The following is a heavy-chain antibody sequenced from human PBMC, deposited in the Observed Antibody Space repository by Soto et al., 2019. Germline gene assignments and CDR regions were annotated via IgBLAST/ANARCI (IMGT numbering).Heavy chain of an antibody. CDR3: ARDGREASGMDV. CDR2: IYYRGST. J-gene: IGHJ6*02. CDR1: GGSISSHY. D-gene: IGHD1-26*01. Sequence: PSETLSLTCTVSGGSISSHYWSWVRQAPGKGLEWIGHIYYRGSTSCNPSLRSRSTISVDTSNNQFSLKLNSVTTADTAVYYCARDGREASGMDVWGQGTKVTVSS. V-gene: IGHV4-59*11.